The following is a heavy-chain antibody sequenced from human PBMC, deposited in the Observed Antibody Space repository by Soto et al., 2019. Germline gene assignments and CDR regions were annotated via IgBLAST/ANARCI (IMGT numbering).Heavy chain of an antibody. D-gene: IGHD1-26*01. J-gene: IGHJ3*02. CDR1: GFTFSGYW. CDR3: ARRGRRSGNYADAFDI. V-gene: IGHV3-7*03. Sequence: GGSLRLSCAASGFTFSGYWMSWARQAPGKGLEWVANIKQDGSENYFVDSVKGRFTISRDNAKNSLYLQMNSLKSDDTAVYYCARRGRRSGNYADAFDIWGQGTMVTVSS. CDR2: IKQDGSEN.